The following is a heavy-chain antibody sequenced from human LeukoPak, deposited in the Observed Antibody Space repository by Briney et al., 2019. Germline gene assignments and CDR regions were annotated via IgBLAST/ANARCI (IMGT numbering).Heavy chain of an antibody. J-gene: IGHJ3*02. CDR1: GGSFSGYY. V-gene: IGHV4-34*01. Sequence: SETLSLTCAVYGGSFSGYYWSWIRQPPGKGLEWIGEINHSGSTNYNPSLKSRVTISVDTSKNQFSLKLSSVTAADTAVYYCARLGPLPGGGLAGRYGSSSSSRRAFDIWGQGTMVTVSS. D-gene: IGHD6-6*01. CDR2: INHSGST. CDR3: ARLGPLPGGGLAGRYGSSSSSRRAFDI.